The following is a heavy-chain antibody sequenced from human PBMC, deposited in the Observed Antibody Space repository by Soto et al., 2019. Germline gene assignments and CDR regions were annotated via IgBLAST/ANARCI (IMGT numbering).Heavy chain of an antibody. CDR3: PRVSITITGSTFSADFQH. Sequence: QAQLMQYGAEVKKPGSSVKVSCKASGGTFSGSAINWVRQAPGQGLEWMGGIIPRLGTTDYGQKFQGRISIAADESTGTAYMALRGCISKGPAVYYCPRVSITITGSTFSADFQHWGQAMLVSGPS. J-gene: IGHJ1*01. V-gene: IGHV1-69*01. D-gene: IGHD1-20*01. CDR2: IIPRLGTT. CDR1: GGTFSGSA.